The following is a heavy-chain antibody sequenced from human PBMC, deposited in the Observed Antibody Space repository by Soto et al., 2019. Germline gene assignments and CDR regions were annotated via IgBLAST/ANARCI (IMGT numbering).Heavy chain of an antibody. Sequence: GGSLRLSCAASGFTFSNAWMSWVRQAPGKGLEWVGRIKSKTDGGTTDYAAPVKGRFTISRDDSKNTLYLQMNSLKTEDTAVYYCTTSDFWSGYYTGYYYGTDVWGQGTTVTVPS. D-gene: IGHD3-3*01. CDR1: GFTFSNAW. J-gene: IGHJ6*02. V-gene: IGHV3-15*01. CDR3: TTSDFWSGYYTGYYYGTDV. CDR2: IKSKTDGGTT.